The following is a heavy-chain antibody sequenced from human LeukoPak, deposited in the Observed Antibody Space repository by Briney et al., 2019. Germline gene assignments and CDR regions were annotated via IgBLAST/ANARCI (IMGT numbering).Heavy chain of an antibody. CDR1: GFAFSGFD. V-gene: IGHV3-23*01. J-gene: IGHJ4*02. Sequence: GGSLRLSCSASGFAFSGFDMGWVRQAPGKGLEWVSSISGSGGNTYYADSVEGRFTISRDNSNNTLSLQMNSLRADDTALYYCARGRGGDSVPSRFDYWGQGTLVIVSS. CDR3: ARGRGGDSVPSRFDY. CDR2: ISGSGGNT. D-gene: IGHD2-21*02.